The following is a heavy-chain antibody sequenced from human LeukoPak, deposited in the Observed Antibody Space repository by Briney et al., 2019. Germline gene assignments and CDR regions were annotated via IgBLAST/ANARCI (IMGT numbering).Heavy chain of an antibody. V-gene: IGHV3-7*03. J-gene: IGHJ6*03. Sequence: GGSLRLSCAASGFTFSNYWMSWVRQAPGKGLEWVANINQDGSEKYYVDSVKGQFTISRDNAKNSLYLQMNSLRAEDTAVYYCAKDGGEYYDILTGYYPRLYYMDVWGKGTTVTISS. CDR1: GFTFSNYW. D-gene: IGHD3-9*01. CDR3: AKDGGEYYDILTGYYPRLYYMDV. CDR2: INQDGSEK.